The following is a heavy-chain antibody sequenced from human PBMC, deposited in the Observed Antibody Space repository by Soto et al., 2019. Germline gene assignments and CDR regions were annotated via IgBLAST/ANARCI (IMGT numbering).Heavy chain of an antibody. CDR3: ASSIVVVPAAMKGDAFDI. J-gene: IGHJ3*02. CDR2: IIPILGIA. V-gene: IGHV1-69*02. CDR1: GGTFSSYT. D-gene: IGHD2-2*01. Sequence: QVPLVQSGAEVKKPGSSVKVSCKASGGTFSSYTISWVRQAPGQGLEWMGRIIPILGIANYAQKFQGRVTITADKSTSTAYMELSSLRSEDTAVYYCASSIVVVPAAMKGDAFDIWGQGTMVTVSS.